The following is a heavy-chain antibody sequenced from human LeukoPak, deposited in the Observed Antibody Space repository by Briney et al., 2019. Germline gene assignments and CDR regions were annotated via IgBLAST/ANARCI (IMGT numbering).Heavy chain of an antibody. J-gene: IGHJ4*02. D-gene: IGHD3-22*01. CDR2: ISWNSGSI. Sequence: PGGSLRLSCAASGFTFSSYAMSWVRQAPGKGLEWVSGISWNSGSIGYADSVKGRFTISRDNAKNSLYLQMNSLRAEDTALYYCAKVSDYYDSSGPFDYWGQGTLVTVSS. V-gene: IGHV3-9*01. CDR3: AKVSDYYDSSGPFDY. CDR1: GFTFSSYA.